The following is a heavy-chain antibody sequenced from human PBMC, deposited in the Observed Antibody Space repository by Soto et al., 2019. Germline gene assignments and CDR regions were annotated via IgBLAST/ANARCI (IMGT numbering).Heavy chain of an antibody. D-gene: IGHD2-2*01. CDR2: ISGSGGST. CDR3: AKDLVDIVVVPAALRPRGYYGMDV. Sequence: GGSLRLSCAASGFTFSSYAMSWVRQAPGKGLEWVSAISGSGGSTYYADSVKGRFTISRDNSKNTLYLQMNSLRAEDTAVYYCAKDLVDIVVVPAALRPRGYYGMDVWGQGTTVTVSS. CDR1: GFTFSSYA. J-gene: IGHJ6*02. V-gene: IGHV3-23*01.